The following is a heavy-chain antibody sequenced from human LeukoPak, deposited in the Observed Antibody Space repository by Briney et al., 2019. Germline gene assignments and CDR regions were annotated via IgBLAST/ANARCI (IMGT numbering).Heavy chain of an antibody. D-gene: IGHD4-11*01. CDR2: ISTSSSYI. CDR3: ARSGPPRLGPYYYYMDV. J-gene: IGHJ6*03. CDR1: GFTFSSYS. V-gene: IGHV3-21*01. Sequence: GGSLRLSCAASGFTFSSYSMNWVRQAPGKGLEWVSFISTSSSYIHYADSVKGRFTISRDNAKNSLYLQMNSLRAEDTAVYYCARSGPPRLGPYYYYMDVWGKGTTVTVSS.